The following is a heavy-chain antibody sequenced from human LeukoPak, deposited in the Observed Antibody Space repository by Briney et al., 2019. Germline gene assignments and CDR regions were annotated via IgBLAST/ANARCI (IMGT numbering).Heavy chain of an antibody. CDR1: GFIFVSYA. CDR3: TKRMIQGVPDAFDI. D-gene: IGHD3-10*01. CDR2: ISGSGGST. V-gene: IGHV3-23*01. Sequence: GGSLRLSCTASGFIFVSYAMSWVRQAPGKGLECVSGISGSGGSTHYADSVKGRFTISRDNSKNTLYLEMNNLRAEDTAVYYCTKRMIQGVPDAFDIWGQGTMVTVSS. J-gene: IGHJ3*02.